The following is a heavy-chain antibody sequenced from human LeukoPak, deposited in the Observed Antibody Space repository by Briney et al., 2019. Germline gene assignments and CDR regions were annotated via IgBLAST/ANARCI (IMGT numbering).Heavy chain of an antibody. V-gene: IGHV3-9*01. CDR3: ARDGASIDDQYYGLDV. D-gene: IGHD1-1*01. J-gene: IGHJ6*02. CDR1: GFTFDDYA. CDR2: ISWNSGSI. Sequence: GGSLRLSCAASGFTFDDYAMHWVRQAPGKGLEWVSGISWNSGSIGYADSVKGRFTISRDNDKNTVFLEMNSLRAEDTAVYYCARDGASIDDQYYGLDVWGQGTTVTVSS.